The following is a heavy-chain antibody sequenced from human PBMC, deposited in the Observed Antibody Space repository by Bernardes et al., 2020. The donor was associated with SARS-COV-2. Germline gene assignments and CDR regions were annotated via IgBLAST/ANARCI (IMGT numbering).Heavy chain of an antibody. J-gene: IGHJ4*02. CDR1: GGSISSNY. V-gene: IGHV4-59*01. CDR3: AKVKGYDFWSGPGDY. CDR2: IYYSGTT. D-gene: IGHD3-3*01. Sequence: SETLSLTCTVSGGSISSNYWSWIRQPPGKGLEWIGYIYYSGTTNYNPSLKSRVTISVDTSRKQFSLKLTSVTAADTAVYYCAKVKGYDFWSGPGDYWGQGTLVTVSS.